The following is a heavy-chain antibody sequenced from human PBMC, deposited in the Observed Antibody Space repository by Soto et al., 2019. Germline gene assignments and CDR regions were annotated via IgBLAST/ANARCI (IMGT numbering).Heavy chain of an antibody. CDR1: GFTFSSYA. Sequence: QVQLVESGGGVVQPGRSLRLSCAASGFTFSSYAMHWVRQAPGKGLEWVAVISYDGSNKYYADSVKGRFTISRDNSKNTLYLQMNSLRAEDTAVYYCANGDCSGGSCEPKFDYWGQGTLVTVSS. D-gene: IGHD2-15*01. J-gene: IGHJ4*02. CDR2: ISYDGSNK. V-gene: IGHV3-30-3*01. CDR3: ANGDCSGGSCEPKFDY.